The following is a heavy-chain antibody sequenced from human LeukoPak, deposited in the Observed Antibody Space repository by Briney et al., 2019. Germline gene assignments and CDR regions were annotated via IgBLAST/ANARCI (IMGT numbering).Heavy chain of an antibody. Sequence: GASVKVSCKSSGYNFDNYGIGWVRQAHGQGLEGMGWISPYSGNTNYGQKLQGRVTMTTDTSTNTACMELRRLSLDDTAIYYCARGEFPLDAFDIWGQGTMVTVSS. V-gene: IGHV1-18*01. J-gene: IGHJ3*02. CDR3: ARGEFPLDAFDI. CDR1: GYNFDNYG. D-gene: IGHD3-10*01. CDR2: ISPYSGNT.